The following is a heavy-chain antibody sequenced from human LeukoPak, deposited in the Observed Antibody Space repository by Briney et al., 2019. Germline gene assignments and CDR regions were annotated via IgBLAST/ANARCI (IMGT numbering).Heavy chain of an antibody. J-gene: IGHJ3*02. Sequence: AGGSLRLSCAASGFTFSSYGMHWVRQAPGKGLEWVAFLRYDGNNKFYTDSVKGRFTISRDNSKNMLYLQMNSLRVEDAAVYYCAKDSIYGGWGNAFDIWGQGTMVTVSS. CDR2: LRYDGNNK. V-gene: IGHV3-30*02. CDR1: GFTFSSYG. D-gene: IGHD3-16*01. CDR3: AKDSIYGGWGNAFDI.